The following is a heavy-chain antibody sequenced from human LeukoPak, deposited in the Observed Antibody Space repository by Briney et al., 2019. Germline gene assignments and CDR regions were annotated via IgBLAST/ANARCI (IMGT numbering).Heavy chain of an antibody. CDR3: ARDLDTMVRGVIIGWFDP. CDR1: GGSISSYY. Sequence: PSQTLSLTCTVSGGSISSYYWSWIRQPAGKGLEWIGRIYTSGSTNYNPSLKSRVTMSVDTSKNQFSLKLSSVTAADTAVYYCARDLDTMVRGVIIGWFDPWGQGPLVTVSS. D-gene: IGHD3-10*01. CDR2: IYTSGST. V-gene: IGHV4-4*07. J-gene: IGHJ5*02.